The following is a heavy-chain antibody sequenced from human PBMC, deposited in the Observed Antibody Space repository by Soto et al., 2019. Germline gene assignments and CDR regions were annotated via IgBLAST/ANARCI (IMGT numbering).Heavy chain of an antibody. CDR2: IKQDGSEK. J-gene: IGHJ6*02. Sequence: LRLSCAASGFTFSSYWMSWVRQAPGKGLEWVANIKQDGSEKYYVDSVKGRFTISRDNAKNSLYLQMNSLRAEDTAVYYCAREIAAAGTFGVDVWGQGTTVTVSS. CDR1: GFTFSSYW. D-gene: IGHD6-13*01. V-gene: IGHV3-7*01. CDR3: AREIAAAGTFGVDV.